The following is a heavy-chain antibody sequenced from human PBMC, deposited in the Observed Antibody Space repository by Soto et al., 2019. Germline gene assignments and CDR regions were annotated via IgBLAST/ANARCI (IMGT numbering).Heavy chain of an antibody. Sequence: EVQLVESGGGLVEPGKSLRLSCVVSGFTYEDFAMHWVSQAPGKGLEWVSGISWNSASTGYADSVTGRFTISRDNAKNSLYLQMRNLTGDYTAMYYCVKDFRRYTNGRDVLGPGTSVTVSS. V-gene: IGHV3-9*01. D-gene: IGHD5-18*01. CDR2: ISWNSAST. J-gene: IGHJ6*02. CDR1: GFTYEDFA. CDR3: VKDFRRYTNGRDV.